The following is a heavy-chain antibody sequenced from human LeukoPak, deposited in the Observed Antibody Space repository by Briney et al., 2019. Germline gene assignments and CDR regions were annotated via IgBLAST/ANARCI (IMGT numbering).Heavy chain of an antibody. J-gene: IGHJ4*02. Sequence: QPSETLSLTCAVSGGSISSSNWWSWVRQPPGKGLEWIGETYHSGSTNYNPSLKSRVTISVDKSKNQFSLKLSSVTAADTAVYYCARSRGKGGSYYFDYWGQGTLVTVSS. CDR2: TYHSGST. V-gene: IGHV4-4*02. CDR3: ARSRGKGGSYYFDY. D-gene: IGHD6-25*01. CDR1: GGSISSSNW.